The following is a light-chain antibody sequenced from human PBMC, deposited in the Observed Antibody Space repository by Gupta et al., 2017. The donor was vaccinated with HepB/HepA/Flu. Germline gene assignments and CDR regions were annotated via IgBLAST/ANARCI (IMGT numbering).Light chain of an antibody. CDR3: MQALQTPLT. J-gene: IGKJ1*01. Sequence: DIVVTQSPLSLPGTPGEPALISCRSSQSLLHSNGYNYLDWYLQKPGQSPQLLIYLGSNRASGVPDRFSGSGSGTDFTLKISRVEAEDVGVYYCMQALQTPLTFGQGTKVEIK. V-gene: IGKV2-28*01. CDR2: LGS. CDR1: QSLLHSNGYNY.